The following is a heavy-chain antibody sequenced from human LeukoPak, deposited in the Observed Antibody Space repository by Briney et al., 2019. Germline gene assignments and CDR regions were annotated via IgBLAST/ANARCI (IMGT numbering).Heavy chain of an antibody. D-gene: IGHD3-9*01. V-gene: IGHV3-30-3*01. CDR2: ISYDGATE. Sequence: GGSLRLSCAASGFSFSNYAMHWVRQPPGKGLEWVAVISYDGATEYYADSVKGRFTISRDNSKSTVYLEMSSLRTEDTAVYYCARRDDIRSASTGHFDYWGQGILVTVSS. CDR3: ARRDDIRSASTGHFDY. CDR1: GFSFSNYA. J-gene: IGHJ4*02.